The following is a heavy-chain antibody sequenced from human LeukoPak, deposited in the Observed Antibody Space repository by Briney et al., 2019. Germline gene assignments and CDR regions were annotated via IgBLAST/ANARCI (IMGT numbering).Heavy chain of an antibody. CDR3: ARGLGYYDSSGYQGALFDY. CDR1: GGSFSGYY. Sequence: SETLSLTCAVYGGSFSGYYWSWIRQPPGKGLEWIGEINHSGSTNYNPSLKSRVTISVDTSKNQFSLKLSSVTAADTAVYYCARGLGYYDSSGYQGALFDYWGQGTLVTVSS. D-gene: IGHD3-22*01. CDR2: INHSGST. J-gene: IGHJ4*02. V-gene: IGHV4-34*01.